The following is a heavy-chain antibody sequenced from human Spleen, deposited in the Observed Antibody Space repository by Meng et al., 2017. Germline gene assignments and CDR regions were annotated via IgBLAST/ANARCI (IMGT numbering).Heavy chain of an antibody. J-gene: IGHJ4*02. CDR2: IDPKSGDT. D-gene: IGHD6-13*01. Sequence: QVQLEHSGAEVKRSGASVKVPCKPSGYNFPDYWLHWGRRAPGQGLEWMGRIDPKSGDTHYAQRFQGRVTMTGDTSISTAYMELSGLRSDDTAMYYCARDEDISAAGKLFGDYWGQGTLVTVSS. CDR3: ARDEDISAAGKLFGDY. V-gene: IGHV1-2*06. CDR1: GYNFPDYW.